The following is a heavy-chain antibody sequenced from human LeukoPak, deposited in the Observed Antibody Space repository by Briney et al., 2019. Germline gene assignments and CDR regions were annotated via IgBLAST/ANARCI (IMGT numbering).Heavy chain of an antibody. CDR3: ARDREDFWSGYYSDY. Sequence: ASVKVSCKASGGTFSSYAISWVRQAPGQGLERMGRIIPILGIANYAQKFQGRVTITADKSTSTAYMELSSLRSEDTAVHYCARDREDFWSGYYSDYWGQGTLVTVSS. CDR2: IIPILGIA. CDR1: GGTFSSYA. V-gene: IGHV1-69*04. J-gene: IGHJ4*02. D-gene: IGHD3-3*01.